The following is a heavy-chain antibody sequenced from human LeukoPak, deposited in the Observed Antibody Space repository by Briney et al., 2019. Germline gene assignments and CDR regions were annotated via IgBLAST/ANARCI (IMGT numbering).Heavy chain of an antibody. CDR2: IISIFGTA. V-gene: IGHV1-69*05. Sequence: SVKVSCKASGDTFSIYATSCVRQAPGQGLEWMGDIISIFGTANYAQKFQGRVTIPTEESTSTAYMELSSLRSEDTAVYYCARDGRGDGYNFGFDYWGQGTLVTVSS. CDR3: ARDGRGDGYNFGFDY. D-gene: IGHD5-24*01. J-gene: IGHJ4*02. CDR1: GDTFSIYA.